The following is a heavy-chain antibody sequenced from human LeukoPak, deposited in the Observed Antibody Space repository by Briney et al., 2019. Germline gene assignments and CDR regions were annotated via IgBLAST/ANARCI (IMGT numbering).Heavy chain of an antibody. J-gene: IGHJ4*02. CDR2: IYYSGST. CDR3: ARGYDSSGYYYVLDY. Sequence: TSETLSLTCAVYGGSFSGYYWSWIRQPPGKGLEWIGYIYYSGSTYYNPSLKSRVTISVDTSKSQFSLKLSSVTAADTAVYYCARGYDSSGYYYVLDYWGQGTLVTVSS. D-gene: IGHD3-22*01. CDR1: GGSFSGYY. V-gene: IGHV4-30-4*08.